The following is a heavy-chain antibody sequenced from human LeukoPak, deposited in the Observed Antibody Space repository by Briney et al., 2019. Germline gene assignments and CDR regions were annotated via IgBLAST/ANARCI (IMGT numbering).Heavy chain of an antibody. Sequence: SETLSLTCTVSGGSISSGSYYWSWIRQPAGKGLEWIGRIYTSESTNYNPSLKSRVTISVDTSKNQFSLKLSSVTAADTAVYYCARDRGARFYSSSWLSLYYFDYWGQGTLVTVSS. CDR1: GGSISSGSYY. J-gene: IGHJ4*02. V-gene: IGHV4-61*02. CDR3: ARDRGARFYSSSWLSLYYFDY. D-gene: IGHD6-13*01. CDR2: IYTSEST.